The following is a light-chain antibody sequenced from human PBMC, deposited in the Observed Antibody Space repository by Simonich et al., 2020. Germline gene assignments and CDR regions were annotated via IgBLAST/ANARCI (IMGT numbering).Light chain of an antibody. Sequence: QSALTQPASVSGSPGQSITISCTGTSSDVGGYNYVSWYQKHPSKAPKLMFYDVSNRPSVVSNRFSASKSGNTASLTISGLQAEDEADYYCSSYTSSSTVVFGGGTKLTVL. CDR1: SSDVGGYNY. V-gene: IGLV2-14*03. CDR3: SSYTSSSTVV. CDR2: DVS. J-gene: IGLJ2*01.